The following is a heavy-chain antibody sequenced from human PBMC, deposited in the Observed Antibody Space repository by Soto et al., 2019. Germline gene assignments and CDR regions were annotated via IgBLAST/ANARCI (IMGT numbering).Heavy chain of an antibody. CDR3: ARLQAAAGDNDLTFDY. J-gene: IGHJ4*02. V-gene: IGHV5-10-1*01. CDR2: IDPSDYYT. Sequence: EVQLVQSGAEVKKPGESLRISCKGSGYSFTSYLISWVRQMPGKGLGWSGRIDPSDYYTNYRSSFQGHVTVSADKSIXPAYLQWSSLKASDTAMYYCARLQAAAGDNDLTFDYWGQGTLATVSS. CDR1: GYSFTSYL. D-gene: IGHD6-13*01.